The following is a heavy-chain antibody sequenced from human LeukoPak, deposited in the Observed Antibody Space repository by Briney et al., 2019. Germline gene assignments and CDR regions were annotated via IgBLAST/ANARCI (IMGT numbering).Heavy chain of an antibody. D-gene: IGHD3-10*01. Sequence: GGSLRLSCVVSGIRLSNYGMSRVRQAPGKGLEWVSGISEGGGGTNYADSVKGRFTISRDNSLNTLCLQMNSLRAEDTAVYFCAKRGVVIRGVLVIGFHKEAYYFDYWGQGILVTVSS. CDR2: ISEGGGGT. V-gene: IGHV3-23*01. J-gene: IGHJ4*02. CDR3: AKRGVVIRGVLVIGFHKEAYYFDY. CDR1: GIRLSNYG.